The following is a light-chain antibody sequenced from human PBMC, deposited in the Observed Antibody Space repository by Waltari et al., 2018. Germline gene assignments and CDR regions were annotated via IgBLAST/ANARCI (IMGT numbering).Light chain of an antibody. Sequence: QSALTQPPSASGSPGQSVTISCTGTSSDVGGYNYVSWYQQHPGKVPKLIIYEVNERPSGVPDRFSGSKSGNTASLTVSGLQAEDEADYYCSSYGGRTNVVFGGGTKLTVL. CDR2: EVN. CDR3: SSYGGRTNVV. CDR1: SSDVGGYNY. J-gene: IGLJ2*01. V-gene: IGLV2-8*01.